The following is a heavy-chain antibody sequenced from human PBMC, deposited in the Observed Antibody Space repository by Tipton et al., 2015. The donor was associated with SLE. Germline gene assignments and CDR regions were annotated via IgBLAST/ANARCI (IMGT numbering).Heavy chain of an antibody. Sequence: GSLRLSCAASGFTFSTYWMHWVRQAPGKGLVWVSVISGYGGSLYYADSVKGRLTISRDNSKNTLYLQMNSLRAEDTAVYYCAKVPEGRYYYMDVWGKGTTVTVSS. J-gene: IGHJ6*03. V-gene: IGHV3-23*01. CDR1: GFTFSTYW. CDR2: ISGYGGSL. CDR3: AKVPEGRYYYMDV.